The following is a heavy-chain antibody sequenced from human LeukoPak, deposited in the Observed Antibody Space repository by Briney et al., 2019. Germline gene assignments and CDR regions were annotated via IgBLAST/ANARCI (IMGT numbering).Heavy chain of an antibody. CDR1: RFIFSSYS. Sequence: GGSLRLSCAASRFIFSSYSMNWVRQAPGKGLEWVSYISESSSCTYYADSVKGRFTISRDNAKNSLYLQMTSLRAEDTAIYYCARDREAKARIGGMDVWGQGTTVVVSS. CDR2: ISESSSCT. D-gene: IGHD2-15*01. V-gene: IGHV3-21*06. J-gene: IGHJ6*02. CDR3: ARDREAKARIGGMDV.